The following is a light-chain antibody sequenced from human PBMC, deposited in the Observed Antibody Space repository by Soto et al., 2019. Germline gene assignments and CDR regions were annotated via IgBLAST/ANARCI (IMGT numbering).Light chain of an antibody. CDR1: SRDIGGYTY. CDR3: PSYSGSNSYV. Sequence: QSALTQPPSASGSPGQSVTISCTGSSRDIGGYTYVSWYQQHPGKAPKLMIYEVTKRPSGVPDRFSGSKSGNTASLTVSGLQAEDEADYYCPSYSGSNSYVFGTGTKLTVL. V-gene: IGLV2-8*01. CDR2: EVT. J-gene: IGLJ1*01.